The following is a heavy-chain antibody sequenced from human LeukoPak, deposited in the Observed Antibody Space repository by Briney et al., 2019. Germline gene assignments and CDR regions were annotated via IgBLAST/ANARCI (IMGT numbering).Heavy chain of an antibody. D-gene: IGHD1-26*01. Sequence: GGSLRLSCAASGFTFSSSWMNWVRQAPGKGLEWVSYISSSGTTTFYADSVEGRFTISRDNAKNTLYLQMNSLRVEDTAVYYCTRDEEGASREFDYWGQGAQVTVSS. CDR2: ISSSGTTT. CDR1: GFTFSSSW. CDR3: TRDEEGASREFDY. V-gene: IGHV3-48*04. J-gene: IGHJ4*02.